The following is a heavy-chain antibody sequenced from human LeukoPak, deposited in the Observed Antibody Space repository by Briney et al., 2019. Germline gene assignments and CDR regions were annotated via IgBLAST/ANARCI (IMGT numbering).Heavy chain of an antibody. Sequence: RTSETLSLTCTVSGRSNSSYYRSWIRRPAGKGLEWIGRIYTSGSTNYNPSLKSRVTLSVDTSKNQFSLKLSSVTAADTAVYYCARVGSGSSEHYWGQGTLVTVSS. J-gene: IGHJ4*02. D-gene: IGHD1-26*01. CDR3: ARVGSGSSEHY. CDR1: GRSNSSYY. CDR2: IYTSGST. V-gene: IGHV4-4*07.